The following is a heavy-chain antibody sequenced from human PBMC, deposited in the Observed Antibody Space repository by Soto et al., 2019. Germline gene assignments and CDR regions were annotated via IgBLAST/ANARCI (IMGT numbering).Heavy chain of an antibody. CDR3: AREGVIPAYYYYYYYMDV. D-gene: IGHD3-16*02. Sequence: ASVTVSCKASGYTFTSYYTHWVRQAPGQGLEWMGIINPSGGSTSYAQKFQGRVTMTRDTSTSTVYMELSSLRSEDTAVYYCAREGVIPAYYYYYYYMDVWGKGTTVTVSS. V-gene: IGHV1-46*03. CDR2: INPSGGST. CDR1: GYTFTSYY. J-gene: IGHJ6*03.